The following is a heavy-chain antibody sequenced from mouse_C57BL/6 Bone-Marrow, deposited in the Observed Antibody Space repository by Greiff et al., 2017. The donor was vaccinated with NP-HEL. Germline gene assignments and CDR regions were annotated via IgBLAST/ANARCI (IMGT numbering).Heavy chain of an antibody. Sequence: EVKLVESGGDLVNPGGSLKLSCAASGFTFSSYGMSWVRQTPDKRLEWVATISSGGSCTSYPDSVKGRFTFSRDHATNHLYLQLTSLQSEDTAMYYCARHYDSNFFDYWVQGSTLTVSS. V-gene: IGHV5-6*01. J-gene: IGHJ2*01. CDR2: ISSGGSCT. D-gene: IGHD1-1*01. CDR1: GFTFSSYG. CDR3: ARHYDSNFFDY.